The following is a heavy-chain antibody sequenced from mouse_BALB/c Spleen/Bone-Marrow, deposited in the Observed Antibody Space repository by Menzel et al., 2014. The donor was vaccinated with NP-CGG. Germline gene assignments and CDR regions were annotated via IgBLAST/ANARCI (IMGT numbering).Heavy chain of an antibody. J-gene: IGHJ3*01. CDR3: AGYDYYQAWFAY. Sequence: VQLQQSGAELVKPGASVKLSCTASGFNIKDTYMHWVKQRPEQGLEWIGRIDPANGNTKYDPKFQGKATITADTSTNPAYLQLSSLTSKDTAVYYCAGYDYYQAWFAYWGQGTLVTVSA. CDR1: GFNIKDTY. CDR2: IDPANGNT. D-gene: IGHD2-4*01. V-gene: IGHV14-3*02.